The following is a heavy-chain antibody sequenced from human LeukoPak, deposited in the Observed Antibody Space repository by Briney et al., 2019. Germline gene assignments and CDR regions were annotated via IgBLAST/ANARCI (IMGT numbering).Heavy chain of an antibody. D-gene: IGHD3-10*01. J-gene: IGHJ4*02. Sequence: PSETLSLTCTVSGGSISSGGYYWSWIRQHPGKGLEWIGYIYYSGSTYYNPSLKSRVTISVDTSKNQFSLKLSSVTAADTAVYYCARGGYGSGSQRTFDYWGQGTLVTVSS. CDR3: ARGGYGSGSQRTFDY. V-gene: IGHV4-31*03. CDR1: GGSISSGGYY. CDR2: IYYSGST.